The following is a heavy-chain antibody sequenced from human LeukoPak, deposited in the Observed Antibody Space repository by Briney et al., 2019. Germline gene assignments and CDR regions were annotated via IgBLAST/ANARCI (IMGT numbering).Heavy chain of an antibody. V-gene: IGHV1-18*01. CDR2: ISAYNGDT. CDR1: GYSFSSYG. J-gene: IGHJ6*03. Sequence: ASVKVSCKASGYSFSSYGISWVRQAPGQGLEWMGWISAYNGDTHYAQKLQGRVTMTTDTSTSTAYMELRSLRSDDTAMYYCARPGGKNYGDYLLDYYDMDVWGKGTTVTVSS. D-gene: IGHD4-17*01. CDR3: ARPGGKNYGDYLLDYYDMDV.